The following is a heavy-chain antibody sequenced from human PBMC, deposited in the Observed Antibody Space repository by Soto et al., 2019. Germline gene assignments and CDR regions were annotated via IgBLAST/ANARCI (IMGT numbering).Heavy chain of an antibody. CDR1: GYTFTSYG. Sequence: QVHLVQSGAEVKKPGASVKVSCKASGYTFTSYGITWVRQAPGQGLEWMGWISAHNGNTDYAQKLQGRVIVTRDTSTSTAYMELRSLSSDDTAEYYCARGRYGDYWGQGALVTVSS. CDR2: ISAHNGNT. CDR3: ARGRYGDY. V-gene: IGHV1-18*01. D-gene: IGHD1-1*01. J-gene: IGHJ4*02.